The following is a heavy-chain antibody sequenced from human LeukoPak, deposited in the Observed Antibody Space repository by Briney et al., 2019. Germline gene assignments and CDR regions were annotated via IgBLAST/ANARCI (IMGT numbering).Heavy chain of an antibody. CDR2: ISSSSSYI. CDR3: AGPDSSGWYYFDD. J-gene: IGHJ4*02. V-gene: IGHV3-21*01. Sequence: GGSLRLSCAASGFTFSSYSMNWVRQAPGKGLEWVSSISSSSSYIYYADSVKGRFTISRDNAKNSLYLQMNSLRAEDTAVYYCAGPDSSGWYYFDDWGQGTLVTVSS. D-gene: IGHD6-19*01. CDR1: GFTFSSYS.